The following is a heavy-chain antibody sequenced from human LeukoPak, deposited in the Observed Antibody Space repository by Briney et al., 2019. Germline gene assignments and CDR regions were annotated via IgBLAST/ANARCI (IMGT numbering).Heavy chain of an antibody. J-gene: IGHJ3*02. CDR2: ISYDGRNK. D-gene: IGHD1-20*01. V-gene: IGHV3-30*04. CDR1: GFTFSSYA. Sequence: GRSLRLSCAASGFTFSSYALHWVRQAPGKGLEWVAVISYDGRNKYYADSVKGRFTISRDNSKNTLYLQMNSLRAEDTAVYYCAKARRYNWNPDAFDIWGQGTMVTVSS. CDR3: AKARRYNWNPDAFDI.